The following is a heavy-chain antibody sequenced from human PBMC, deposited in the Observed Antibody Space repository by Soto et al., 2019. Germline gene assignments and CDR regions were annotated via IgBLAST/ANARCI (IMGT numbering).Heavy chain of an antibody. J-gene: IGHJ4*02. Sequence: QVQLVESGGGVVQPGRSLRLSCAASGFTFSSYAMHWVRQAPGKGLEWVAVISYDGSNKYYADSVKGRFTISRDNSKNTLYLQMNSLRAEDTAVYYYARAGDPLWGQGTLVTVSS. V-gene: IGHV3-30-3*01. CDR3: ARAGDPL. CDR2: ISYDGSNK. CDR1: GFTFSSYA. D-gene: IGHD1-26*01.